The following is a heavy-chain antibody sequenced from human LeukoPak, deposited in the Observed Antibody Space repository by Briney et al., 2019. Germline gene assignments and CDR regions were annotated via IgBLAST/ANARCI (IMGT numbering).Heavy chain of an antibody. V-gene: IGHV3-30-3*01. Sequence: GRSLRLSCAASGFTFSSYAMHWVRQAPGKGLEWVAVISYDGSNKYYADSVKGRFTISRDNSKNTLYLQMNSLRAEDTAVYYCARDPAYGGYENHDYWGQGTLVTVSS. D-gene: IGHD5-12*01. CDR1: GFTFSSYA. CDR3: ARDPAYGGYENHDY. J-gene: IGHJ4*02. CDR2: ISYDGSNK.